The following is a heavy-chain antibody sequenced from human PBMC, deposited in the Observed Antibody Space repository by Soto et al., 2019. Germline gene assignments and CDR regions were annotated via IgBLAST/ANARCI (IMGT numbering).Heavy chain of an antibody. Sequence: SGPTLVNPTQTLTLTCTFSGFSLSTSGVGVGWIRQPPGKALEWLALIYWDDDKRYSPSLKSRLTITKDTSKNQVVLTMTNMDPVDTATYYCAHRTNDYIWGSYRSWFDPWGQGTLVTVSS. D-gene: IGHD3-16*02. V-gene: IGHV2-5*02. CDR2: IYWDDDK. CDR3: AHRTNDYIWGSYRSWFDP. CDR1: GFSLSTSGVG. J-gene: IGHJ5*02.